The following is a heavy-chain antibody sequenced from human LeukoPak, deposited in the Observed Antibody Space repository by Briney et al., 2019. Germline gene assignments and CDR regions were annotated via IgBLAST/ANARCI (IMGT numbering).Heavy chain of an antibody. Sequence: TGGSLRLSCAASGFTFSIYGMSWVRQAPEKGLQWVSAISGGGVSTYYADSVRGRFTISRDSSKNTLYLQMNSPRAEDTAVYYCARDGYCSGGSCYKGRFDYWGQGTLVTVSS. D-gene: IGHD2-15*01. J-gene: IGHJ4*02. CDR2: ISGGGVST. CDR3: ARDGYCSGGSCYKGRFDY. V-gene: IGHV3-23*01. CDR1: GFTFSIYG.